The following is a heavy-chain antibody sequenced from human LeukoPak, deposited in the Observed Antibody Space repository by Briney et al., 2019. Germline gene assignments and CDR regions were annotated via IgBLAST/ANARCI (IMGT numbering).Heavy chain of an antibody. CDR1: GGSISSSNYY. D-gene: IGHD6-19*01. V-gene: IGHV4-39*01. Sequence: SEALSLTCAVSGGSISSSNYYWGWIRQPPGQGLEWIGSIYYSGNTYYNPSLKSRVTISVDTSKNQFSLKLSSATATDTAVYYCARRRAGRDWFDPWGQGTLVTVSS. J-gene: IGHJ5*02. CDR2: IYYSGNT. CDR3: ARRRAGRDWFDP.